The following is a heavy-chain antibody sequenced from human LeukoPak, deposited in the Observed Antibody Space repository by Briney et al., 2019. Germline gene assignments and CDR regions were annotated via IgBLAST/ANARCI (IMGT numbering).Heavy chain of an antibody. Sequence: GASVKVSCKASGYTFTSYAMNWVRQAPGQGLEWMGWINTNTGNPTYAQGFTGRVVFSLDTSVSTAYLQISSLKAEDTAVYYCARDPDYYDSSSHLGAFDIWGQGTMVTVSS. J-gene: IGHJ3*02. CDR1: GYTFTSYA. D-gene: IGHD3-22*01. CDR3: ARDPDYYDSSSHLGAFDI. CDR2: INTNTGNP. V-gene: IGHV7-4-1*02.